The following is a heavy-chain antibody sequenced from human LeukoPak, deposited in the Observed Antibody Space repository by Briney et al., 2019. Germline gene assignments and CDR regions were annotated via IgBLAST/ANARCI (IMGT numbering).Heavy chain of an antibody. D-gene: IGHD6-13*01. J-gene: IGHJ4*02. CDR3: ARGGTRIAAATGIDY. CDR1: GSTFSSYS. V-gene: IGHV3-21*01. Sequence: PGGSLRLSCAAFGSTFSSYSMNWVRQAPGKGLEWVSSISSSSNYIYYADSVKGRFTISRDNAKNSLYLQMNSLRAEDTAVYYCARGGTRIAAATGIDYWGQGTLVTVSS. CDR2: ISSSSNYI.